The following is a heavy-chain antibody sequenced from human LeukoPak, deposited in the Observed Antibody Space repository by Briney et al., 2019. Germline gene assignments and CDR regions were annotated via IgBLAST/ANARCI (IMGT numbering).Heavy chain of an antibody. CDR1: GFTFSSYS. V-gene: IGHV3-21*01. J-gene: IGHJ4*02. Sequence: GGSLRLSCAASGFTFSSYSMNCVRQAPGKGLEWVSSISSSSSYIYYADSVKGRFTISRDNAKNSLYLQMNSLRAEDTAVYYCARVGYCTNGVCLREPDYWGQGTLVTVSS. D-gene: IGHD2-8*01. CDR2: ISSSSSYI. CDR3: ARVGYCTNGVCLREPDY.